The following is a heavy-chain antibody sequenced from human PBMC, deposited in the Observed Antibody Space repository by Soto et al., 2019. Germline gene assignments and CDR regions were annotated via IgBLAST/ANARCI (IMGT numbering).Heavy chain of an antibody. CDR1: GGTFSSYA. CDR3: ARRAVAAAGTYYYYGMDV. Sequence: GASVKVSCKASGGTFSSYAIGWVRQAPGQGLEWMGGIIPIFGTANYAQKFQGRVTITADKSTSTAYMELSSLRSEDTAVYYCARRAVAAAGTYYYYGMDVWGQGTTVTVSS. J-gene: IGHJ6*02. D-gene: IGHD6-13*01. V-gene: IGHV1-69*06. CDR2: IIPIFGTA.